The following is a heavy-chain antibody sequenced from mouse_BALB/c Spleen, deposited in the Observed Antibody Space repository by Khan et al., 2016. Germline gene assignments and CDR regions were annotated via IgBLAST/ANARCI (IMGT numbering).Heavy chain of an antibody. CDR3: ADYYGQFFDY. V-gene: IGHV3-8*02. J-gene: IGHJ2*01. Sequence: EVQLQESGPSLVKPSQTLSLTCSVTGDSITSGYWNWIRQFPGNKLAYMGYISSTGSTSYNPSLKSRISITRDTSKSPYYLQLHSVTTEDTATYYCADYYGQFFDYWGQGTTLTVSA. D-gene: IGHD2-1*01. CDR1: GDSITSGY. CDR2: ISSTGST.